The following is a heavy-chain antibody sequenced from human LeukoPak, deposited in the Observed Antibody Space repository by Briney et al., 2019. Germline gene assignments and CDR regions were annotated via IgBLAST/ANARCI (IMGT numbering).Heavy chain of an antibody. CDR1: GFTFSSYW. J-gene: IGHJ6*03. CDR2: INSDGSST. D-gene: IGHD3-10*01. CDR3: ARDRITMVRGVRYYYMDV. Sequence: GGSLRLSCAASGFTFSSYWMHWVRQAPGKGLVWVSRINSDGSSTSYADSVKGRFTTSRDNAKNTLYLQMNSLRAEDTAVYYCARDRITMVRGVRYYYMDVWGKGTTVTVSS. V-gene: IGHV3-74*01.